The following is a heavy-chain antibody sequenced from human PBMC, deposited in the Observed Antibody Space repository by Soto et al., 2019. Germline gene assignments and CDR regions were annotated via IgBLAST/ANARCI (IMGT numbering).Heavy chain of an antibody. CDR2: ILSSSGVI. D-gene: IGHD2-21*02. Sequence: EVQLVESGGGLVQPGGSLRLSCAASGFTFGSYSMNLVRQAPGKGLEWVSFILSSSGVIYYADSVKGRFTISRDNAKTSLYLQMHSLRAEDTALYYCARDLRDPIVATAIPYYMDVWGKGTTVTVSS. CDR3: ARDLRDPIVATAIPYYMDV. CDR1: GFTFGSYS. J-gene: IGHJ6*03. V-gene: IGHV3-48*01.